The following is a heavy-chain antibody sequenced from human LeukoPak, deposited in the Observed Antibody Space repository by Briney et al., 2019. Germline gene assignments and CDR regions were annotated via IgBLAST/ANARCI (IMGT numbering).Heavy chain of an antibody. J-gene: IGHJ4*02. CDR3: ASRSALRWNSREGFDY. CDR1: GYTFTGYY. CDR2: INPNSGGT. Sequence: ASVKVSCKASGYTFTGYYMHWVRQAPGQGLEWMGWINPNSGGTNYAQKFQGRVTMTRDTSISTAYMELSRLRSDDTAVYYCASRSALRWNSREGFDYWGQGTLVTVSS. V-gene: IGHV1-2*02. D-gene: IGHD4-17*01.